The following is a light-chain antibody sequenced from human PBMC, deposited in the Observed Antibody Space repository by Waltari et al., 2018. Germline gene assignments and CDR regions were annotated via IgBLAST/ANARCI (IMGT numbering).Light chain of an antibody. J-gene: IGLJ1*01. CDR2: EVS. V-gene: IGLV2-8*01. CDR3: SSYAGSFPYV. CDR1: GSDLGGYNY. Sequence: QSALTQPPSASGSPGQSVTIPCTGTGSDLGGYNYVPWYQQHPGKAPKLMIYEVSKRPSGVPDRFSGSKSGNTASLTVSGLQSEDEADYYCSSYAGSFPYVFGTGTKVTVL.